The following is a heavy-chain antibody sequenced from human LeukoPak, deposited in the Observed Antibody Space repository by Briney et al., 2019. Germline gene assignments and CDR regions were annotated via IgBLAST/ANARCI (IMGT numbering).Heavy chain of an antibody. V-gene: IGHV3-7*04. CDR3: TRVGYVDEGVDY. D-gene: IGHD4-17*01. CDR1: GFPFSSYW. J-gene: IGHJ4*02. CDR2: IKQDGSKK. Sequence: GGSLRLSCVASGFPFSSYWMTWVRQAPGKGLEWVANIKQDGSKKSYVDSVKGRFTISRDNAKNSLYLQMNSLRAEDTAIYYCTRVGYVDEGVDYWGQGTLVTVSS.